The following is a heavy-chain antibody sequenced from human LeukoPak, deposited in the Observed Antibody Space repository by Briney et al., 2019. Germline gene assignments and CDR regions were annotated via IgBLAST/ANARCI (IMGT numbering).Heavy chain of an antibody. CDR1: GGSFSGYF. D-gene: IGHD3-22*01. CDR2: INHNGGT. Sequence: SETLSLTCAVYGGSFSGYFWSWIRQPPGKGLEWIGDINHNGGTNYNPSLKSRVTISVDTSKNQFSLKLSSVTAADTAVYYCARDFGYYDSSGYLQGDAFDIWGQGTMVTVSS. V-gene: IGHV4-34*01. CDR3: ARDFGYYDSSGYLQGDAFDI. J-gene: IGHJ3*02.